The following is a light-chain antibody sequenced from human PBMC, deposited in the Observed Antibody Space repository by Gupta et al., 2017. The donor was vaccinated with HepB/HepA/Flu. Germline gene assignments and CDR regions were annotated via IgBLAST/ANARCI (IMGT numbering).Light chain of an antibody. J-gene: IGKJ4*01. CDR1: QSISSY. CDR3: QQGYRTPLT. Sequence: DIQMTESRSYVSASVGARGIITCLASQSISSYLNWYQQKPGKAPKRLIYAASRLHCGVPSRFSGSGSGTDFTLTISSVQPEDFATYYCQQGYRTPLTFGGGTKVEIK. V-gene: IGKV1-39*01. CDR2: AAS.